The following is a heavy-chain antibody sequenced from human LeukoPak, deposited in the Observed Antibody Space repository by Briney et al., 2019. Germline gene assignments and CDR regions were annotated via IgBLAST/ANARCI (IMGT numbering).Heavy chain of an antibody. CDR2: IKQDGSEK. J-gene: IGHJ6*02. D-gene: IGHD2-2*01. CDR1: GFTFSSYW. Sequence: GGSLRLSCAASGFTFSSYWMSWVRQAPGKGLEWVANIKQDGSEKYYVDSVKGRFTISRDNAKNSLYLQMNSLRAEDTAVYYCARDRVVVPAAMDYGMDVWGQGTTVTVSS. V-gene: IGHV3-7*01. CDR3: ARDRVVVPAAMDYGMDV.